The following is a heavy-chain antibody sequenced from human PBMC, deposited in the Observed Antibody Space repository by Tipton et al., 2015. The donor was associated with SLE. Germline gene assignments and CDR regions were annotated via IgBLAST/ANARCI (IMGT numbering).Heavy chain of an antibody. D-gene: IGHD6-13*01. CDR1: GGSFSVHY. CDR2: IDHSRST. V-gene: IGHV4-34*01. Sequence: TLSLTCAVYGGSFSVHYWSWSWIRQPPGKGLEWIGEIDHSRSTNYNPSLKSRVTISVDTSKNQFSLKLSSVTAADTAVYYCARADLSSSWAVDVWGQGTTVTVSS. CDR3: ARADLSSSWAVDV. J-gene: IGHJ6*02.